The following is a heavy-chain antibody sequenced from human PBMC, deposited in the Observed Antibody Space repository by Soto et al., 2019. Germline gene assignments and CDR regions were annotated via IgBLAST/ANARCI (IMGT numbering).Heavy chain of an antibody. D-gene: IGHD6-19*01. V-gene: IGHV4-59*01. CDR1: GGSISNYY. CDR3: ARMVAVAVYYFDY. CDR2: IYDSGST. Sequence: VPLQESGPGLVKPSGALSLTCTVSGGSISNYYWSWIRQPPGRGLEWIGYIYDSGSTNYNPSLKSRGTISVDTSKNQCSLKLSSVTAADTDVYYCARMVAVAVYYFDYWGQGILVTVSS. J-gene: IGHJ4*02.